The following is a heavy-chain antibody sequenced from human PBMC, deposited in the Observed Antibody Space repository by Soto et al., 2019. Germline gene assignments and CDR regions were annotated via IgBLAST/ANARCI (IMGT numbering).Heavy chain of an antibody. CDR3: TTDELYYDFWSGPYNADYYYYYGMDV. Sequence: EVQLVESGGGLVKPGGSLRLSCAASGFTFSNAWMNWVRQAPGKGLEWVGRIKSKTDGGTTDYAAPVKGRFTISRDDSKNTLYLQMNSLKTEDTAVYYCTTDELYYDFWSGPYNADYYYYYGMDVWGQGTTVTVSS. CDR2: IKSKTDGGTT. V-gene: IGHV3-15*07. D-gene: IGHD3-3*01. J-gene: IGHJ6*02. CDR1: GFTFSNAW.